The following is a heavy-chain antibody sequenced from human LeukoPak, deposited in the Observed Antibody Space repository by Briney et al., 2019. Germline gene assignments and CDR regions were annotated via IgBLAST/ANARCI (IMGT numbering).Heavy chain of an antibody. J-gene: IGHJ3*01. CDR2: IFHSGSL. D-gene: IGHD3-22*01. CDR3: ARMGVSYYYDSSTYYPVAFDV. V-gene: IGHV4-38-2*01. Sequence: SETLSLTCSVSGYSIYVGYYWGWVRQSPGKGPEWIGTIFHSGSLFYNPSFKSRVTLSIDTSRDQFSLRLTSVTAADTAIYYCARMGVSYYYDSSTYYPVAFDVWGQGTKVTVSS. CDR1: GYSIYVGYY.